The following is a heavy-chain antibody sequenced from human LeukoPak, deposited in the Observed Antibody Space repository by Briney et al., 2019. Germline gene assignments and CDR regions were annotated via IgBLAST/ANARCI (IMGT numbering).Heavy chain of an antibody. J-gene: IGHJ3*02. CDR3: ARLLLSPEETRLTRYSSSIGAFDI. CDR1: GYSFTSYW. Sequence: GESLKISCKGSGYSFTSYWIGWVRQIPGKGLEWMGIIYPGDPDTRYSPSFQGQVTISADKSISTAYLQWSSLKASDTAMYYCARLLLSPEETRLTRYSSSIGAFDIWGQGTMVTVSS. CDR2: IYPGDPDT. V-gene: IGHV5-51*01. D-gene: IGHD6-6*01.